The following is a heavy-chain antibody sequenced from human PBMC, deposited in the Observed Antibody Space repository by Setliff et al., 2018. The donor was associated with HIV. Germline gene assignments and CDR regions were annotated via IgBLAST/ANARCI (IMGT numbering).Heavy chain of an antibody. CDR2: INPNSGGT. J-gene: IGHJ1*01. CDR3: ARGGQNALRYFDWLPEGEYFHH. D-gene: IGHD3-9*01. V-gene: IGHV1-2*02. CDR1: GHSFTGYY. Sequence: ASVKVSCKASGHSFTGYYIHWMRQAPGQGPEWLGWINPNSGGTNYAQRFQGRVTMTRDTSISTASMDLRSLRSDDTAFYYCARGGQNALRYFDWLPEGEYFHHWGQGTLVTVSS.